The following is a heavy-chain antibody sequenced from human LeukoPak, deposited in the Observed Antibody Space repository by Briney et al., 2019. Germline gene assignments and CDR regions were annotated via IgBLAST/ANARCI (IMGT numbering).Heavy chain of an antibody. Sequence: GGSLRLSCTASGFTFSHYAMHWVRQAPGKGLDWVAVIWHDGSSKYNADSVKGRFTISRDNSRKTVSLQMNSLRAEDTAVHYCAKDAQRGFDYSNSLEYWGQGILVSVSS. CDR2: IWHDGSSK. V-gene: IGHV3-33*06. CDR1: GFTFSHYA. J-gene: IGHJ4*02. CDR3: AKDAQRGFDYSNSLEY. D-gene: IGHD4-11*01.